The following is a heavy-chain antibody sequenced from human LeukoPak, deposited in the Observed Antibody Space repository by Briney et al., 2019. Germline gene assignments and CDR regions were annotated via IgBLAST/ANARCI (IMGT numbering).Heavy chain of an antibody. CDR1: GGSISSYY. J-gene: IGHJ6*03. Sequence: PSETLSLTCTVSGGSISSYYWSWIRQPPGKGLEWIGYIYYSGSTNYNPSLKSRVTISVDTSKNQFSLKLSSVTAADTAVYYCARAIPDYYDSSGYYSLWYMDVWGKGTTVTVSS. V-gene: IGHV4-59*01. CDR3: ARAIPDYYDSSGYYSLWYMDV. CDR2: IYYSGST. D-gene: IGHD3-22*01.